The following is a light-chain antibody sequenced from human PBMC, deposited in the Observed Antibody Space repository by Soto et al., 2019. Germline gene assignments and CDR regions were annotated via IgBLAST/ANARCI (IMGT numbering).Light chain of an antibody. Sequence: QSALTQPRSVSGSPGQSVIISCTGTNSDVGAYDYVSWYQQHPGKAPKLIIYDVTKRPSGVPDRFSASKSGNTASLTISGLQAEDEADYYCCSYAVSNTGVFGGGTKLTVL. J-gene: IGLJ3*02. CDR1: NSDVGAYDY. CDR3: CSYAVSNTGV. V-gene: IGLV2-11*01. CDR2: DVT.